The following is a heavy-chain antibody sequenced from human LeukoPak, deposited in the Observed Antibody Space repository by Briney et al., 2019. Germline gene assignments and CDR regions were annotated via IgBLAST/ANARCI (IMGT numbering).Heavy chain of an antibody. V-gene: IGHV4-39*07. CDR1: GGSISSSSYY. J-gene: IGHJ3*02. CDR3: ARGTYQPQSYTFEGHAFDI. Sequence: PSETLSLTCTVSGGSISSSSYYWGWIRQPPGKGLEWIGSIYYSGSTYYNPSLKSRVTISVDRSKNQFSLKLSSVTAADTAVYYCARGTYQPQSYTFEGHAFDIWGQGTMVTVSS. CDR2: IYYSGST. D-gene: IGHD2-2*01.